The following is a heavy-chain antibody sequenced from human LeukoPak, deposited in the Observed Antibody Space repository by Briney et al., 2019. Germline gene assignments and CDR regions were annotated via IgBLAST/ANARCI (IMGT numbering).Heavy chain of an antibody. CDR3: TTLTGYSSGWHNWFDP. CDR2: IRSKANSYAT. V-gene: IGHV3-73*01. CDR1: GFTFSGSA. J-gene: IGHJ5*02. D-gene: IGHD6-19*01. Sequence: GGSLRLSCAASGFTFSGSAMHWVRQASGKGLEWVGRIRSKANSYATAYAASVKGRFTISRDDSKNAAYLQMNSLKTEDTAVYYCTTLTGYSSGWHNWFDPWGQGTLVTVSS.